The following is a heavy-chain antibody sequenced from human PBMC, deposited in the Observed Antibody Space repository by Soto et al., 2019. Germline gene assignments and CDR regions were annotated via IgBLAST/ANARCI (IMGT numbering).Heavy chain of an antibody. CDR1: GGSISSSNW. CDR3: ARGRGRTTGWFDP. D-gene: IGHD4-17*01. Sequence: QVQLQESGPGLVKPSGTLSLTCAVSGGSISSSNWWSWVRQPPGKGLEWIGEIYHSGSTNYNPSLKSRVTISVDTSKNQFSLKLSSVTAADTAVYYCARGRGRTTGWFDPWGQGTLVTVSS. J-gene: IGHJ5*02. CDR2: IYHSGST. V-gene: IGHV4-4*02.